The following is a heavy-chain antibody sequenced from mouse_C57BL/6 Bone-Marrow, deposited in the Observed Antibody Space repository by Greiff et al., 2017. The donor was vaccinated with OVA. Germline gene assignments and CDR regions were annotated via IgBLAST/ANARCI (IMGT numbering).Heavy chain of an antibody. Sequence: VQLQQSGAELVRPGASVKLSCTASGFNIKDDYMHWVKQRPEQGLEWIGWIDPENGATEYASQFPGKATITADTSSNTAYLQLSSLTSEDTAVYYCTTSLFYYGPTFAMDYWGQGTSVTVSS. CDR2: IDPENGAT. J-gene: IGHJ4*01. V-gene: IGHV14-4*01. D-gene: IGHD1-1*01. CDR3: TTSLFYYGPTFAMDY. CDR1: GFNIKDDY.